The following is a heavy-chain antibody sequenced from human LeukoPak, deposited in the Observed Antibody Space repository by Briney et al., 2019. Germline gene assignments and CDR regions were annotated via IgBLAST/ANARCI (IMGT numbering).Heavy chain of an antibody. CDR3: ARGWGYFDS. J-gene: IGHJ4*02. D-gene: IGHD7-27*01. V-gene: IGHV4-59*08. Sequence: PSETLSLTCTVSGGSVGSYYLSWIRQPPGKGLEWIGYIYYSGSTNYSPSLKSRVTISVDTSKNQFSLKLSSVTAADTAVYYCARGWGYFDSWGQGTLVTVSS. CDR2: IYYSGST. CDR1: GGSVGSYY.